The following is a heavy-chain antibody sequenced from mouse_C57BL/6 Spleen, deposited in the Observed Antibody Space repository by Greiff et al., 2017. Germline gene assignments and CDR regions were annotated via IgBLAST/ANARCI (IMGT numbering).Heavy chain of an antibody. Sequence: QVQLQQSGAELVMPGASVKLSCKASGYTFTSYWMHWVKQRPGQGLEWIGEIDPSDSYTNYNQKFKGKSTLTVDKSSSTAYMQLSSLTSEDFAVYYCARKDRWFAYWGQGTLVTVSA. V-gene: IGHV1-69*01. J-gene: IGHJ3*01. CDR2: IDPSDSYT. CDR1: GYTFTSYW. CDR3: ARKDRWFAY.